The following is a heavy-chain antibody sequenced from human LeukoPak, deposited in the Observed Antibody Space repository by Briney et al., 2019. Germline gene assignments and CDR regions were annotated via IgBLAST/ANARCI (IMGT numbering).Heavy chain of an antibody. V-gene: IGHV1-2*02. CDR1: GYTFTGYY. D-gene: IGHD6-19*01. CDR2: INPNSGGT. CDR3: ATYSSGWYSLGAFDI. J-gene: IGHJ3*02. Sequence: GASVKVSCKASGYTFTGYYMHWVRQAPGQGLEWMGWINPNSGGTNYAQKFQGRVTMTRDTSISTAYMELSGLRSDDTAVYYCATYSSGWYSLGAFDIWGQGTMVTVSS.